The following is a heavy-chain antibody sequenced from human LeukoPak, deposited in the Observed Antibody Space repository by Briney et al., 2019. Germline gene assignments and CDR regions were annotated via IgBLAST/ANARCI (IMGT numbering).Heavy chain of an antibody. Sequence: SQTLSLTCTVSGDSISSGSYYWNWIRQPAGKGLEWVGRIYTSGSTNYNPSLKSRLTISVDTSKNHFSLKLSSVTAADTDVYYCARKGLALNDGFDIWGQGTMVTVSS. CDR2: IYTSGST. CDR1: GDSISSGSYY. J-gene: IGHJ3*02. CDR3: ARKGLALNDGFDI. D-gene: IGHD3/OR15-3a*01. V-gene: IGHV4-61*02.